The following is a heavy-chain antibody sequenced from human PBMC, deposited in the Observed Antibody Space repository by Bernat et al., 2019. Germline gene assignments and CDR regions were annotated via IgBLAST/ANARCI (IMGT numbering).Heavy chain of an antibody. V-gene: IGHV3-30*18. J-gene: IGHJ4*02. D-gene: IGHD5-24*01. CDR3: AKGPDGYGTY. CDR1: GFTFSSYG. Sequence: VQLLESGGGVVQPGRSLRLSCAASGFTFSSYGMHWVRQAPGKGLEWVAVISYDGSNKYYADSVKGRFTISRDNSKNTLYLQMNSLRAEDTAVYYCAKGPDGYGTYWGQGTLVTVSS. CDR2: ISYDGSNK.